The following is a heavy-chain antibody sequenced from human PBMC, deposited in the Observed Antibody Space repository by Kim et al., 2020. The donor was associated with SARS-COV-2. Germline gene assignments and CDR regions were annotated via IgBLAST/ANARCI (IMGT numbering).Heavy chain of an antibody. V-gene: IGHV4-59*01. Sequence: SETLSLTCTVSGGSISSYYWSWIRQPPGKGLEWIGYIYYSGSTNYNPSLKSRVTISVDTSKNQFSLKLSSVTAADTAVYYCARYGGYKSDYFDYWGQGTLVTVSS. D-gene: IGHD5-12*01. CDR3: ARYGGYKSDYFDY. CDR2: IYYSGST. CDR1: GGSISSYY. J-gene: IGHJ4*02.